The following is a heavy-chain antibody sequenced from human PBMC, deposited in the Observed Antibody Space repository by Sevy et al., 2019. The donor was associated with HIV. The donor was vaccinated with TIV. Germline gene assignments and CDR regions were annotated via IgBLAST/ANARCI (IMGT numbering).Heavy chain of an antibody. CDR2: INSDGSST. J-gene: IGHJ4*02. Sequence: GGSLRLSCAVSGFTFSRYWMHWVRQAPGKGLVWVSRINSDGSSTNYADSVKGRFTISRDNAKNTRYLQMNSLRAEDTAVYYCTSGPNYYGSGSYFDYWGQGTLVTVSS. V-gene: IGHV3-74*01. CDR3: TSGPNYYGSGSYFDY. D-gene: IGHD3-10*01. CDR1: GFTFSRYW.